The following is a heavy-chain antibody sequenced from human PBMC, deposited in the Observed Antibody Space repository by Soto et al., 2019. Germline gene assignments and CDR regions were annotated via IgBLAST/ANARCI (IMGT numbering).Heavy chain of an antibody. CDR2: IYYSGST. D-gene: IGHD3-16*01. V-gene: IGHV4-59*01. J-gene: IGHJ4*02. Sequence: QVQLQESGPGLVKPSETLSLTCTVSGGSISSYYWSWIRQPPGKGLEWIGYIYYSGSTNYNPSLRSRVPISVDSSKNQFSLKLSSVTAAATAVYYCASSWGYSFDYWGQGTLVTVSS. CDR1: GGSISSYY. CDR3: ASSWGYSFDY.